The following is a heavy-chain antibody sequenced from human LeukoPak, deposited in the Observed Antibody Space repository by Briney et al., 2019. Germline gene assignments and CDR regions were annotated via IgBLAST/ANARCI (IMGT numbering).Heavy chain of an antibody. J-gene: IGHJ5*02. CDR1: GYTFTSYD. D-gene: IGHD3-22*01. V-gene: IGHV1-69*04. CDR3: ARVVRTMIVVVTSGGWFDP. CDR2: IIPILGIA. Sequence: SVKVSCKASGYTFTSYDINWVRQAPGQGLEWMGRIIPILGIANYAQKFQGRVTITADKSTSTAYMELSSLRSEDTAVYYCARVVRTMIVVVTSGGWFDPWGQGTLVTVSS.